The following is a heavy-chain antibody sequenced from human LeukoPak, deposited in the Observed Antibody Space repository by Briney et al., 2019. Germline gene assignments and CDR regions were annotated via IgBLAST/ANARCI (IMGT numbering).Heavy chain of an antibody. CDR2: IYSGGST. Sequence: QSGGSLRLSCAASGFTVSSNYMSWVRQAPGKGLEWVSVIYSGGSTYYADSVKGRFTISRDNSKNTLYLQMNSLRAEDTAVYYCARKADAVGFYFDYWGQGTLVTVSS. V-gene: IGHV3-53*01. D-gene: IGHD4-23*01. J-gene: IGHJ4*02. CDR1: GFTVSSNY. CDR3: ARKADAVGFYFDY.